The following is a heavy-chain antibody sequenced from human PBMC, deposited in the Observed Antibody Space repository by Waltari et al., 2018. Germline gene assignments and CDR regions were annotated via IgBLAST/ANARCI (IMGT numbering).Heavy chain of an antibody. CDR2: INPIFGTA. CDR3: ARDLGYCSGGSCYEAFDI. CDR1: GGTFSSYA. J-gene: IGHJ3*02. V-gene: IGHV1-69*12. D-gene: IGHD2-15*01. Sequence: QVQLVQSGAEVKKPGSSVKVSCKASGGTFSSYAISWVRQAPGQGLEWMGGINPIFGTANYAQKFQGRVTITADESTSTAYMELSSLRSEDTAVYYCARDLGYCSGGSCYEAFDIWGQGTMVTVSS.